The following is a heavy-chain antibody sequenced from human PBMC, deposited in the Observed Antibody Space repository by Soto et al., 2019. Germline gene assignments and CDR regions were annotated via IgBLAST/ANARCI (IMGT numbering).Heavy chain of an antibody. CDR2: IWYDGTNK. V-gene: IGHV3-33*06. J-gene: IGHJ4*02. Sequence: QVQLVESGGGVVQPGRSLRLSCAASGFTFSSYGMHWVRQAPGKGLEWVAVIWYDGTNKYYADSVKGRFTISRDNSKNTLYLQMNSRRAEDTAVYYCAKSITPRPNYFDYWGQGTLVTVSS. CDR3: AKSITPRPNYFDY. CDR1: GFTFSSYG. D-gene: IGHD3-10*01.